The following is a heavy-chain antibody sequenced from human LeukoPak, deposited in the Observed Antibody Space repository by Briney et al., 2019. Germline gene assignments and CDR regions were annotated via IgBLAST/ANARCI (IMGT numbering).Heavy chain of an antibody. CDR3: ARDSSTWY. Sequence: GGSLRLSCAASGFTFSSYEMNWVRQAPGKGLECVSYISSSGSTKYYADSVKGRFTIPRDNAKNSLYLQMNRLRAEDTAVYYFARDSSTWYWGQGTLVTVSS. CDR1: GFTFSSYE. J-gene: IGHJ4*02. D-gene: IGHD6-13*01. V-gene: IGHV3-48*03. CDR2: ISSSGSTK.